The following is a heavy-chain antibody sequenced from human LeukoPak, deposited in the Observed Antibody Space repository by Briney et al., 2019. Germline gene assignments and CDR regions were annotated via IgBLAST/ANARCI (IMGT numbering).Heavy chain of an antibody. D-gene: IGHD3-10*01. CDR3: ARAPGRRGYFDY. V-gene: IGHV4-59*12. CDR1: GDSIIGYY. CDR2: IYYSGST. Sequence: SETLSLTCTVSGDSIIGYYWSWIRQPPGKGLEWIGYIYYSGSTYYNPSLKSRVTISVDTSKNQFSLKLSSVTAADTAVYYCARAPGRRGYFDYWGQGTLVTVSS. J-gene: IGHJ4*02.